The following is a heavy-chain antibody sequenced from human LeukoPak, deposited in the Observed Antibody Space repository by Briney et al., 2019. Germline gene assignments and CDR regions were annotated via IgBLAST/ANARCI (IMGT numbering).Heavy chain of an antibody. Sequence: GGSLRLSCAASGFTFSSYGMHWVRQAPGKGLEWVAVISYDGSNKYYADSVKGRFTISRDNSKNTLYLQMNSLRAEDTAVYYCAKLGSYYDFWSGYSDAFDIWGQGTMVTVSS. CDR1: GFTFSSYG. CDR3: AKLGSYYDFWSGYSDAFDI. D-gene: IGHD3-3*01. CDR2: ISYDGSNK. V-gene: IGHV3-30*18. J-gene: IGHJ3*02.